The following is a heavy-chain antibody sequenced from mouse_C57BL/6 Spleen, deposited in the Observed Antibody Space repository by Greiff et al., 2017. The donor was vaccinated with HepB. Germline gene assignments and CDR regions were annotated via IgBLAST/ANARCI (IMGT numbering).Heavy chain of an antibody. CDR3: ARYVHDGSYAMDY. V-gene: IGHV1-19*01. D-gene: IGHD2-3*01. J-gene: IGHJ4*01. CDR1: GYTFTDYY. Sequence: EVQLQQSGPVLVKPGASVKMSCKASGYTFTDYYMNWVKQSHGKSLEWIGVINPYNGGTSYNQKFKGKATLTVDKSSSTAYMELNSLTSEDSAVYYCARYVHDGSYAMDYWGQGTSVTVSS. CDR2: INPYNGGT.